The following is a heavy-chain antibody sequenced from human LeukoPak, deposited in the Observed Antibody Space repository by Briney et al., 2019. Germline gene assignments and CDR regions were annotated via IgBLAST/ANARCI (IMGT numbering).Heavy chain of an antibody. J-gene: IGHJ6*02. V-gene: IGHV3-30-3*01. CDR1: GFTFSSYA. Sequence: SLRLSCAASGFTFSSYAMHWVRQAPGKGLEWVAAISYDRSNKSYADSVKGRFTISRDKSKNTLYLQMNSLRAEDTAVYYCARDRIAAAGTGYYYYGMDVWGQGTTVTVSS. CDR2: ISYDRSNK. CDR3: ARDRIAAAGTGYYYYGMDV. D-gene: IGHD6-13*01.